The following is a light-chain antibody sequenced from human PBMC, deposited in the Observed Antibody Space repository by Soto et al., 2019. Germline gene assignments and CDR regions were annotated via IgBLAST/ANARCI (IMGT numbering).Light chain of an antibody. CDR1: QDISNY. CDR2: DAS. Sequence: DIQMTQSPSSLSASVGDRVTITCQASQDISNYLNWYQQKPGKAPKLLIYDASNLETGVPSRFSGSVFATDFTFTISTLQPEHFATDDCQQYDSLPLTFGGGTKVEIE. V-gene: IGKV1-33*01. CDR3: QQYDSLPLT. J-gene: IGKJ4*01.